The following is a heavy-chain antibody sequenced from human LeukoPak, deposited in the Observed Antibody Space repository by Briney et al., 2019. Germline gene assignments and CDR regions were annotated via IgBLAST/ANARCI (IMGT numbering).Heavy chain of an antibody. V-gene: IGHV4-61*10. CDR1: GGSINSAGYY. CDR2: IYYSGST. CDR3: ARGGLDTAMVS. D-gene: IGHD5-18*01. J-gene: IGHJ4*02. Sequence: SETLSLTCTVSGGSINSAGYYWSWIRQPAGKGLEWIGYIYYSGSTNYNPSLKSRVTISVDTSKNQFSLKLSSVTAADTAVYYCARGGLDTAMVSWGQGTLVTVSS.